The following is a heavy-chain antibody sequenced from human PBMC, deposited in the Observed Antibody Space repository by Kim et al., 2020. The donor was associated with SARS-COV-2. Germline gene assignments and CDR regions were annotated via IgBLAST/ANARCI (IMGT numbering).Heavy chain of an antibody. V-gene: IGHV3-7*01. J-gene: IGHJ4*02. CDR2: IKQDGSEK. Sequence: GGSLRLSCAASGFTFSSYWMSWVRQAPGKGLEWVANIKQDGSEKYYVDSVKGRFTISRDNAKNSLYLQMNSLRAEDTAVYYCAREGLRYCSGGSCYGGYFDYWGQGTLVTVSS. D-gene: IGHD2-15*01. CDR3: AREGLRYCSGGSCYGGYFDY. CDR1: GFTFSSYW.